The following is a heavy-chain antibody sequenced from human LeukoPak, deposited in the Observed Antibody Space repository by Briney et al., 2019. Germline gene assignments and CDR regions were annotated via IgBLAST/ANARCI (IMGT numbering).Heavy chain of an antibody. CDR2: ISSSGGST. Sequence: GGPLRLSCAASGFTFSSYAMSWVRQAPGKGLEWVSGISSSGGSTYYADSVKGRFTISRDNSKNTLYLQMNSLRAEDTAIYYCAKRPRDSSGYYKCFESWGQGTLVTVFS. V-gene: IGHV3-23*01. D-gene: IGHD3-22*01. CDR3: AKRPRDSSGYYKCFES. CDR1: GFTFSSYA. J-gene: IGHJ4*02.